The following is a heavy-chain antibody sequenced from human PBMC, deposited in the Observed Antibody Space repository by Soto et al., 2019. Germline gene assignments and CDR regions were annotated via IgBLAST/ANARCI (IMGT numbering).Heavy chain of an antibody. D-gene: IGHD4-17*01. J-gene: IGHJ4*02. V-gene: IGHV4-61*08. CDR2: IYYSGST. CDR3: ARTTAVPNTLRSRYFFDY. CDR1: GGSISSGDYY. Sequence: LSLTCTVSGGSISSGDYYWSWIRQPPGKGLEWIGYIYYSGSTNYNPSLKSRVTISVDLSKNQFSLRLSSVTTADTALYYCARTTAVPNTLRSRYFFDYWGQGTLVTVSS.